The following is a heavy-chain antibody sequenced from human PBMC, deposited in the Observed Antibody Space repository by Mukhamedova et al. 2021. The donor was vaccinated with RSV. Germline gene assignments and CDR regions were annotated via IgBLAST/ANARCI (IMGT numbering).Heavy chain of an antibody. J-gene: IGHJ4*01. CDR3: ARDTGWNRHFDY. CDR1: GFTFSSYV. V-gene: IGHV3-30*04. CDR2: MSYDGRNK. Sequence: GFTFSSYVMHWVRQAPGKGLEWVAVMSYDGRNKYYADSVKGRFTISRDNSKNTLYLQMNSLRTEDTAVYSCARDTGWNRHFDYWG. D-gene: IGHD1-1*01.